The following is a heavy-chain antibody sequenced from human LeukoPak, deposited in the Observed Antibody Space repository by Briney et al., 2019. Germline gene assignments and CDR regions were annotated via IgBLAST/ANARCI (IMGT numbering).Heavy chain of an antibody. V-gene: IGHV3-23*01. Sequence: GGTLRLSCAASGFTFSSYGMSWVRQAPGKGLERVSAISGSGGSTYYADSVKGRFTISRDNSKNTLYLQMNSLRAEDTAVYYCAKDRSGSSKMGYWGQGTLVTVSS. CDR3: AKDRSGSSKMGY. CDR2: ISGSGGST. CDR1: GFTFSSYG. D-gene: IGHD1-26*01. J-gene: IGHJ4*02.